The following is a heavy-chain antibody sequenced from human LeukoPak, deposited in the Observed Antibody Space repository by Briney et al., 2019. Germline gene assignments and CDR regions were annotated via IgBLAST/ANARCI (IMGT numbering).Heavy chain of an antibody. J-gene: IGHJ3*02. CDR3: VKDMGNDYGDFDAFDI. Sequence: PGGSLRPSCSASGFTFSRNAMHWVRQAPGKGLEYVSGISSNGGSTYYAGSVKGRFTISRDNSKNTLYLQMSSLRPEDTAVFYCVKDMGNDYGDFDAFDIWGQGTMVTVSS. D-gene: IGHD4-17*01. CDR1: GFTFSRNA. CDR2: ISSNGGST. V-gene: IGHV3-64D*09.